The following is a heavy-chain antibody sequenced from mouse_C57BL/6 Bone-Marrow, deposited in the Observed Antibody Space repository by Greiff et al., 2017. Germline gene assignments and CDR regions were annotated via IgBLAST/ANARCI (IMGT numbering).Heavy chain of an antibody. J-gene: IGHJ2*01. CDR1: GYIFTEYT. D-gene: IGHD2-4*01. CDR2: FYPGSGSI. CDR3: ARHERYYDYEGYFDY. V-gene: IGHV1-62-2*01. Sequence: QVQLQQSGAELVKPGASVKLSCKASGYIFTEYTIHWVKQRSGQGLEWIGWFYPGSGSIKYNERFKDKATLTADKSSNTVYMEISRLTSEDSAVYFGARHERYYDYEGYFDYWGQGTTLTVSS.